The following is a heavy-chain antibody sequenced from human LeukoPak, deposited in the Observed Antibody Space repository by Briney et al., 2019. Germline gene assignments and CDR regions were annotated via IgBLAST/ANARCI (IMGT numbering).Heavy chain of an antibody. CDR1: GGSISSYY. V-gene: IGHV4-59*01. D-gene: IGHD1-14*01. CDR2: IYYTGST. Sequence: SETLSLTCTVSGGSISSYYWSWIRQPPGKGLEWIGYIYYTGSTNYNPSLKSRVTISVDTSKNQFSLKLSSVTAADTAVYYCARDPRTGYFDLWGRGTLVTASS. J-gene: IGHJ2*01. CDR3: ARDPRTGYFDL.